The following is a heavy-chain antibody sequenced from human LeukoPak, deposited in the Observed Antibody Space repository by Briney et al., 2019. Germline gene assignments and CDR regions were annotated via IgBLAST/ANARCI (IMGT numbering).Heavy chain of an antibody. J-gene: IGHJ6*02. V-gene: IGHV4-59*08. Sequence: SETLFLTCTVSGGSISSYYWSWIRQPPGKGLEWIGYIYYSGSTNYNPSLKSRVTISVDTSKNQFSLKLSSVTAADTAVYYCARQGSYDFWSGYYRDYYYGMDVWGQGTTVTVSS. D-gene: IGHD3-3*01. CDR3: ARQGSYDFWSGYYRDYYYGMDV. CDR2: IYYSGST. CDR1: GGSISSYY.